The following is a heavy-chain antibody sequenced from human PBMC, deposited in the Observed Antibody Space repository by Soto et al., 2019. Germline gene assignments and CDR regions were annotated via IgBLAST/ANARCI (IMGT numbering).Heavy chain of an antibody. CDR3: AKDGAVPGPNWFDP. D-gene: IGHD6-19*01. J-gene: IGHJ5*02. CDR1: GFTFSTYA. V-gene: IGHV3-23*01. CDR2: ISGSGGST. Sequence: GGSLRLSCAASGFTFSTYAMSWVRQAPGKGLEWVSGISGSGGSTYYADSVKGRFTISRDNSKNTLYLQMNSLRAEDTAVYYCAKDGAVPGPNWFDPSGQGTLVTVSS.